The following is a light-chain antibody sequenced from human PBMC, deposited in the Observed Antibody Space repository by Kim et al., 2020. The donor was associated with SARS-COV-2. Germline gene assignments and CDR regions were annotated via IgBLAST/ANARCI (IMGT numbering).Light chain of an antibody. CDR3: QQDNAFPLT. V-gene: IGKV1-5*03. CDR2: MAS. Sequence: DIQMTQSPSTLSASVGDRVTITCRASENINKWLVWYQQKPGKAPKVLIYMASSLESGVPSRFSGSGSGTEFSLTISSLHPDDFATYYCQQDNAFPLTFGGGTKVDIK. J-gene: IGKJ4*01. CDR1: ENINKW.